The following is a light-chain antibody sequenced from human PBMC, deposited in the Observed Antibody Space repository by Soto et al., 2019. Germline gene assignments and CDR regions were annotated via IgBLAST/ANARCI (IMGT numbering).Light chain of an antibody. V-gene: IGKV3D-11*02. CDR2: DAS. Sequence: EIKMSKSPASLSVSQGVRVTRSCRAGQNITINLDWSQQKSGQAPRLLIYDASNRATGIPARFSGSGSGTDFTLTISSLQPEDFALYYCQQRFNWQVTFGQGPRLEI. J-gene: IGKJ5*01. CDR1: QNITIN. CDR3: QQRFNWQVT.